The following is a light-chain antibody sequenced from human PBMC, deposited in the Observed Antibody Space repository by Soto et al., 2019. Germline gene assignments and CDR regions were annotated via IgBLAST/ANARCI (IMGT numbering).Light chain of an antibody. CDR3: QQYYSCPET. CDR2: WAS. CDR1: QSVLSSSNNKNY. V-gene: IGKV4-1*01. J-gene: IGKJ1*01. Sequence: DIVMTQSPDSLAVSLGERATINCKSSQSVLSSSNNKNYLAWYQQKPGQPPKLLIYWASTRESGVPDRFSGSGSGTDCTLTISSRQAEDVAVYYCQQYYSCPETFGQGTKVEIK.